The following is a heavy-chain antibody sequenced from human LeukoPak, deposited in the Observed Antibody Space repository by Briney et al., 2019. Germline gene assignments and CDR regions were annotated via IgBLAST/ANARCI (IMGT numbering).Heavy chain of an antibody. V-gene: IGHV4-4*07. J-gene: IGHJ6*03. CDR1: GGSISSYY. D-gene: IGHD3-3*01. CDR3: ARAILDPLENYYYMDV. CDR2: IYTSGST. Sequence: NPSETLSLTCTVSGGSISSYYWSWIRQPAGKGLEWIGRIYTSGSTNYNPSPKSRVTMSVDTSKNQFSLKLSSVTAADTAVYYCARAILDPLENYYYMDVWGKGTTVTVSS.